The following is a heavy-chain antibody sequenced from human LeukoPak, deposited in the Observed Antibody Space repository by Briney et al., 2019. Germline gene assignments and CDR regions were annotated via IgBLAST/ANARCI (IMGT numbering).Heavy chain of an antibody. CDR2: IYYSGST. CDR3: ARDLRHFSTVTTNWFDP. J-gene: IGHJ5*02. Sequence: PSETLSLTCTVSGGSISSSSYYWGWIRQPPGKGLEWIGSIYYSGSTYYNPSLKSRVTISVDTSKNQFSLKLSSVTAADTAVYYCARDLRHFSTVTTNWFDPWGQGTLVTVSS. D-gene: IGHD4-11*01. CDR1: GGSISSSSYY. V-gene: IGHV4-39*07.